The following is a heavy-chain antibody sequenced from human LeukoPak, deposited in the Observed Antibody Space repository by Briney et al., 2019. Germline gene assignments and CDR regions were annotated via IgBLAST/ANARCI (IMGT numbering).Heavy chain of an antibody. CDR3: ASRVRGSSFDY. CDR2: IIPILGIA. Sequence: SVKVSCKASGGTFSSYAISWVRQAPGQGLEWMGRIIPILGIANYAQKFQGRVTITADKSTSTAYMELSSLRSEDTAVYYCASRVRGSSFDYWGQGTLVTASS. J-gene: IGHJ4*02. D-gene: IGHD3-10*01. CDR1: GGTFSSYA. V-gene: IGHV1-69*04.